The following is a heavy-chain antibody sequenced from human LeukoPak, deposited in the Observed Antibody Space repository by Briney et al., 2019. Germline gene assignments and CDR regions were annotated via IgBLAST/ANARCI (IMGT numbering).Heavy chain of an antibody. CDR2: INTNTGNP. D-gene: IGHD3-9*01. CDR1: GYTFTTYA. Sequence: ASVKVSCKASGYTFTTYAMNWVRQAPGQGLEWMGWINTNTGNPTYAQGFTGRFVFSLDTSVSTAYLQISSLKAEDTAVYYCAKDREARYFDWLCDYWGQGTLVTVSS. CDR3: AKDREARYFDWLCDY. J-gene: IGHJ4*02. V-gene: IGHV7-4-1*02.